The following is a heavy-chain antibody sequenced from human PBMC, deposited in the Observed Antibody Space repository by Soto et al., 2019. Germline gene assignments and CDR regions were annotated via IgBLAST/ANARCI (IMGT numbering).Heavy chain of an antibody. CDR1: KFAFGSYA. V-gene: IGHV3-30*04. CDR2: ISVDGETK. D-gene: IGHD4-17*01. J-gene: IGHJ6*02. CDR3: ARDTTVAGPYFHGVAV. Sequence: QVQLVESGGGVVQPGRSLRLACAASKFAFGSYAMHWVRQAPGKGLEWVAVISVDGETKYYIDSVKGRFTISRDNSKNTLYLQMNSLRPEDTAVYYCARDTTVAGPYFHGVAVWGQGTTVTVSS.